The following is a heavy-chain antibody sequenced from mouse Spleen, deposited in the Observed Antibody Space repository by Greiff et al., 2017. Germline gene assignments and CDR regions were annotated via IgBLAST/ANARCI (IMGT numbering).Heavy chain of an antibody. J-gene: IGHJ3*01. CDR3: ASSGAWFAY. V-gene: IGHV5-17*01. D-gene: IGHD1-3*01. CDR1: GFTFSDYG. CDR2: ISSGSSTT. Sequence: EVKLVESGGGLVKPGASLKLSCAASGFTFSDYGMHWVRQAPEQGLEWVAYISSGSSTTYYAHTLKGRFTISRDNAKNTLFLQMTSLRSEDTAMYYCASSGAWFAYWGQGTPVTVSS.